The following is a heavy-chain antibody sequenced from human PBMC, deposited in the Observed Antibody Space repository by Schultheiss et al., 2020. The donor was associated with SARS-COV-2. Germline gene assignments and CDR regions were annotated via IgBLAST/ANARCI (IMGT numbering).Heavy chain of an antibody. CDR2: INTERGDT. CDR3: ASGKGLGATDFDY. Sequence: ASVKVSCKASGYAFSGYYMQWVRQAPGQGLEWMGWINTERGDTRYAPKFQGRVTMTRDTSFTTAYMELSRLRSDDTAVYYCASGKGLGATDFDYWGQGTLVTVS. D-gene: IGHD1-26*01. V-gene: IGHV1-2*02. CDR1: GYAFSGYY. J-gene: IGHJ4*02.